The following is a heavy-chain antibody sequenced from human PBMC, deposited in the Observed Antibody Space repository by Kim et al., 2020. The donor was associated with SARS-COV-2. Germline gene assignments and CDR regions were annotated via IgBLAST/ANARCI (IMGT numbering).Heavy chain of an antibody. V-gene: IGHV4-31*03. CDR1: GGSISSGGYY. CDR3: AREETHKRVGIKEAFDI. J-gene: IGHJ3*02. CDR2: IYYSGST. Sequence: SETLSLTCTVSGGSISSGGYYWSWIRQHPGKGLEWIGYIYYSGSTYYNPSLKSRVTISVDTSKNQFSLKLSSVTAADTAVYYCAREETHKRVGIKEAFDIWGQGTMVTVSS. D-gene: IGHD1-26*01.